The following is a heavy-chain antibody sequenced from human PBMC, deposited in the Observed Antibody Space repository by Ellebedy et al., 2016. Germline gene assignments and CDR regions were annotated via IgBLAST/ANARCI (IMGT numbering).Heavy chain of an antibody. Sequence: GGSLRLXXAASGITFSDYYMSWIRQAPGKGLEWVSYISSRSSYTNYADSVKGRFTISGDKAKNSLYLQMNSLRAEDTAVYYCARFLNKSESRSSLSPYYYGLDVWGQGTTVTVSS. D-gene: IGHD3-10*01. CDR3: ARFLNKSESRSSLSPYYYGLDV. CDR1: GITFSDYY. CDR2: ISSRSSYT. V-gene: IGHV3-11*03. J-gene: IGHJ6*02.